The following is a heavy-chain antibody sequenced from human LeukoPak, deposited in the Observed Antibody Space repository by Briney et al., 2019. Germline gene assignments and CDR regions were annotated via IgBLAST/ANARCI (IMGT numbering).Heavy chain of an antibody. CDR3: ARDYADY. D-gene: IGHD4-17*01. CDR1: GFTFSNYW. Sequence: GGSLRLSCAASGFTFSNYWMTWVRQAPGKGLEWVANIKKDGSDNYYVDSVKGRFTISRDNAKNSLYLQMNSLRAEDTAVYYCARDYADYWGQGTLVTVSS. V-gene: IGHV3-7*05. CDR2: IKKDGSDN. J-gene: IGHJ4*02.